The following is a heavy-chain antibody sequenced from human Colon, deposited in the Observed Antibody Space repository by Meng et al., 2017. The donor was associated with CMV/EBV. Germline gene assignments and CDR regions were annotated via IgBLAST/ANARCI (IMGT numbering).Heavy chain of an antibody. CDR3: ARAGAAVTTHFDM. CDR1: GYNFDICG. J-gene: IGHJ4*02. CDR2: VSAENGNT. Sequence: KACGYNFDICGVTWVRQAPGQGLEWMGWVSAENGNTNYAQKFQGRVTVTTDTSTKTAYMELRSLRSDDSAVYYCARAGAAVTTHFDMWGQGTLVTVSS. D-gene: IGHD4-17*01. V-gene: IGHV1-18*01.